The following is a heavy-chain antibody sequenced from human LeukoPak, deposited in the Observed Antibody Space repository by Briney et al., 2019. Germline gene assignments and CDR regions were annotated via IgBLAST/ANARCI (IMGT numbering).Heavy chain of an antibody. CDR3: ARRGFSSTWFLFDY. D-gene: IGHD6-13*01. J-gene: IGHJ4*02. CDR1: GGSISSYY. V-gene: IGHV4-59*08. CDR2: VYYSGST. Sequence: KPSETLSLTCTVSGGSISSYYWSWIRQPPGKGLEWIGSVYYSGSTNYNPSLKSRVTISVNTSKTQFSLNLISVTAADTATYYCARRGFSSTWFLFDYWGQGTLVTVSS.